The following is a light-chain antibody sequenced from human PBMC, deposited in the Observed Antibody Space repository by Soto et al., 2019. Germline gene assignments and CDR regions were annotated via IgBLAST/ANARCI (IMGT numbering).Light chain of an antibody. J-gene: IGKJ1*01. CDR3: LQDYSYPRT. Sequence: AIQMTQSPSSLSASIGDRVTITCRASQGIRNELGWYQQKPGKAPILLIYAASSLQSGVPSRFSGSGSGTDFTLTISSLQPEYGATYYCLQDYSYPRTFGQGTKVEVK. CDR2: AAS. V-gene: IGKV1-6*01. CDR1: QGIRNE.